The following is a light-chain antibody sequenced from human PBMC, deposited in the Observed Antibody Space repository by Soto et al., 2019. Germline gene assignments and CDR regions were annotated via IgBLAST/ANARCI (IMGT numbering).Light chain of an antibody. CDR2: STS. CDR3: VLYMGSGMRI. V-gene: IGLV8-61*01. CDR1: SGSVSPTYY. Sequence: QTVVTQEPSFSVPPGGTVTLTCGLNSGSVSPTYYPSWYQQTPGQAPRTLIYSTSTRSSGVPHRFSGSILGNKAALTITGXXXXXESDYYCVLYMGSGMRIFGGGTKLTVL. J-gene: IGLJ2*01.